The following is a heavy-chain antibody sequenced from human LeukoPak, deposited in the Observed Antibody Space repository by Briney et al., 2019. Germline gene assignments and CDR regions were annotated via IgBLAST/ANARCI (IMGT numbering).Heavy chain of an antibody. CDR3: ARDRASGWDSFDY. J-gene: IGHJ4*02. Sequence: PGGSLRLSCAASGFTFSSYSMNWVRQAPGKGLEWVSSISSSSSYIYYADSVKGRFTISRDNAKNSLYLQMNSLRAGDTAVYYCARDRASGWDSFDYWGQGTLVTVSS. V-gene: IGHV3-21*01. CDR1: GFTFSSYS. CDR2: ISSSSSYI. D-gene: IGHD6-19*01.